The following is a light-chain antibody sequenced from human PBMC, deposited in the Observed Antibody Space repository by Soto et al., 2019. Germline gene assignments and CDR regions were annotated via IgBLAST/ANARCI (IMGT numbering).Light chain of an antibody. V-gene: IGKV3-20*01. CDR1: QSVSSAY. Sequence: EIVLTQSPGTLSLSPGERATLSCRASQSVSSAYLAWYQQIPGQAPRLLIYGAPSRATGIPDRFSGSGSGTDFTLTISGLEHEDFAVYYCQQSGSSFYTFGQGTKLEIK. CDR3: QQSGSSFYT. J-gene: IGKJ2*01. CDR2: GAP.